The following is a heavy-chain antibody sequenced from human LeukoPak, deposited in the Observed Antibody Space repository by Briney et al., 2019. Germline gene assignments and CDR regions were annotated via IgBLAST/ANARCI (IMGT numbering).Heavy chain of an antibody. J-gene: IGHJ6*02. CDR3: ARDSGSGMDV. V-gene: IGHV3-53*01. CDR1: GFTVSSNY. Sequence: HPGGSLRLSCAASGFTVSSNYMSWVRQAPGKGLEWVSVLYSGGSTYYADSVKGRFTISRDNSKSTLYLQMNSLRAEDTAVYYCARDSGSGMDVWGQGTTVTVSS. D-gene: IGHD6-25*01. CDR2: LYSGGST.